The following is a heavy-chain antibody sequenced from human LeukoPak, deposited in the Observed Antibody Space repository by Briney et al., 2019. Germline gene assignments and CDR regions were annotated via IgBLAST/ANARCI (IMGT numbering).Heavy chain of an antibody. J-gene: IGHJ3*02. CDR3: ARAPPLDIVVVPAAQGAFDI. CDR1: GGSISGYY. Sequence: PSETLSLTCTVSGGSISGYYWSWIRQPPGKGLEWIAYIYYSGSTNYNPSLKSRVTISVDTSKNQFSLKLSSVTAADTAVYYCARAPPLDIVVVPAAQGAFDIWGQGTMVTVSS. CDR2: IYYSGST. D-gene: IGHD2-2*03. V-gene: IGHV4-59*01.